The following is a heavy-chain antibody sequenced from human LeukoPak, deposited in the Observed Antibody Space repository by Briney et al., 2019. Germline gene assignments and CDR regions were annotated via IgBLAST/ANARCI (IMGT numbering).Heavy chain of an antibody. J-gene: IGHJ4*02. Sequence: PGGSLRLSCAASGFIFSSYEMNWVRQAPGKGLEWVSYISSCGSTIYYADSVKGRFTISRDNAKNSLYLQMNSLRAEDTAVYYCASGGMVNRYYDSSGSDYWGQGTLVTVSS. V-gene: IGHV3-48*03. CDR3: ASGGMVNRYYDSSGSDY. CDR2: ISSCGSTI. CDR1: GFIFSSYE. D-gene: IGHD3-22*01.